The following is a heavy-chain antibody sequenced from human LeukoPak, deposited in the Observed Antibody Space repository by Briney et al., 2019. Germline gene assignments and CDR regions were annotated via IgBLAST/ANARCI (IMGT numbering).Heavy chain of an antibody. J-gene: IGHJ4*02. D-gene: IGHD3-10*01. CDR3: TRAWDWRVYGSGSLYYFDY. V-gene: IGHV3-49*04. CDR1: GFTFGDYA. Sequence: PGGSLRLSCTASGFTFGDYAMSWVRQAPGKGLEWVGFIRSKAYGGTTEYAASVKGRFTISRDDSKSIAYLQMNSLKTEDTAVYYCTRAWDWRVYGSGSLYYFDYWGQGTLVTVSS. CDR2: IRSKAYGGTT.